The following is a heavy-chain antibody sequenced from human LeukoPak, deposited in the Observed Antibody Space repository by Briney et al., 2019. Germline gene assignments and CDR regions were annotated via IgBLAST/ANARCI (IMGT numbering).Heavy chain of an antibody. CDR2: IYYSGST. CDR3: GTGGIAVAGAITDYYYYGMDV. CDR1: GGSISNHY. D-gene: IGHD6-19*01. V-gene: IGHV4-59*11. J-gene: IGHJ6*02. Sequence: PSETLSLTCTVSGGSISNHYWSWIRQPPGKGLEWIGYIYYSGSTNYNPSLKSRVTISVDTSKHQFSLKLSSVTAADTAVYYCGTGGIAVAGAITDYYYYGMDVWGQGTTVTVSS.